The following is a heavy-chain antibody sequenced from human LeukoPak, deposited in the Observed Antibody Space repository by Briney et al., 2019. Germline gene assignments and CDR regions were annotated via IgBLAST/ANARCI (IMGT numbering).Heavy chain of an antibody. CDR1: GFTFSSYD. J-gene: IGHJ4*02. D-gene: IGHD7-27*01. Sequence: GGSLRLSCAASGFTFSSYDMHWVRQATGKGLEWVSAIGTAGDTYYPGSVKGRFTISRENAKNSLYLQMNSLRAGDTAVYYCARASHPGPTFDYWGQGTLVTVSS. V-gene: IGHV3-13*01. CDR3: ARASHPGPTFDY. CDR2: IGTAGDT.